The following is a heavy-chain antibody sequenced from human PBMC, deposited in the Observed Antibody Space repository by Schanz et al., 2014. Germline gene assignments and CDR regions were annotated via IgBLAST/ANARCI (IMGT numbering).Heavy chain of an antibody. J-gene: IGHJ4*02. CDR1: EYSFTSYS. CDR2: INTGSGDT. CDR3: ARSASRDFWSGYYTRFDY. V-gene: IGHV1-3*04. D-gene: IGHD3-3*01. Sequence: QVHLVQSGAEVKRPGASVKVSCKASEYSFTSYSMHWVRQAPGQRLEWMGWINTGSGDTKYPQKLQGRVTMTTDTSTSTAYMELRSLRSDDTAVYYCARSASRDFWSGYYTRFDYWGQGTLVTVSS.